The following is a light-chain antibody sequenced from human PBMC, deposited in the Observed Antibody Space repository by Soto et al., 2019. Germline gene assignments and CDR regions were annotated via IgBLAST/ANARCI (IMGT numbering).Light chain of an antibody. CDR3: SSYTSSSTRV. J-gene: IGLJ2*01. V-gene: IGLV2-14*03. CDR1: SSDVGGYYS. CDR2: DVS. Sequence: QSALTQPASVSGSPGQSIAISCTGTSSDVGGYYSVSWYQQHPGKAPKLVIYDVSNQPSRVSDRFSGSKSGNTASLTISGLQAEDEADYYCSSYTSSSTRVFGGGTKLTVL.